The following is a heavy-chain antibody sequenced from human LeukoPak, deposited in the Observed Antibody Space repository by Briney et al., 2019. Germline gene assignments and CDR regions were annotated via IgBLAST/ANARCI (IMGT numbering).Heavy chain of an antibody. CDR3: ARDPTTVTTDMDWGADY. CDR2: INPNSGGT. J-gene: IGHJ4*02. Sequence: ASVKVSCKASGYTFTGYYMHWVRQAPGQGLEWMGWINPNSGGTNYAQKFQGRVTMTRDTSISTAYMELSRLRSDDTAVYYCARDPTTVTTDMDWGADYWGQGTLVTVSS. D-gene: IGHD4-11*01. V-gene: IGHV1-2*02. CDR1: GYTFTGYY.